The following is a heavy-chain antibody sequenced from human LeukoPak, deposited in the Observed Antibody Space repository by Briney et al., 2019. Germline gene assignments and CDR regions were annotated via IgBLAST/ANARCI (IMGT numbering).Heavy chain of an antibody. D-gene: IGHD3-10*01. CDR1: GGSISSGSYY. J-gene: IGHJ6*02. CDR3: ARSSGSGSRNYYYYPLDV. V-gene: IGHV4-61*02. CDR2: IYTSGST. Sequence: SETLSLTCTVSGGSISSGSYYWSWIRQPAGKGLEWIGRIYTSGSTNYNPSLKSRVTISVDTSQNQFSLNLTSVTAADTAVYYCARSSGSGSRNYYYYPLDVWGQGTTVTVSS.